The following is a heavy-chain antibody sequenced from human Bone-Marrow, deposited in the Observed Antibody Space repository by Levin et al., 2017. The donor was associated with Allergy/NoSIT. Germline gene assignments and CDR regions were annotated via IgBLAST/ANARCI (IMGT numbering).Heavy chain of an antibody. D-gene: IGHD3-10*01. V-gene: IGHV4-39*01. CDR2: IYYSGST. Sequence: SETLSLTCTVSGGSISSSSYYWGWIRQPPGKGLEWIGSIYYSGSTYYNPSLKSRVTISVDTSKNQFSLKLSSVTAADTAVYYCASTGWFGSYYYYYYYMDVWGKGTTVTVSS. CDR3: ASTGWFGSYYYYYYYMDV. CDR1: GGSISSSSYY. J-gene: IGHJ6*03.